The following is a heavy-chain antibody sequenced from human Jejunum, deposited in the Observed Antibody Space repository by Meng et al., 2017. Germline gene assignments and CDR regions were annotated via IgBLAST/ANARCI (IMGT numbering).Heavy chain of an antibody. CDR2: LNTDGSDK. D-gene: IGHD7-27*01. J-gene: IGHJ4*02. V-gene: IGHV3-7*01. Sequence: ESLKISCAASGFTIASSWMGWVRQAPGKGLEWVANLNTDGSDKYYMDSVKGRFTISRDNANNSLYLQMNSLRAEDTAVYYCVRDPGWGSVDYWGQGTLVTVSS. CDR1: GFTIASSW. CDR3: VRDPGWGSVDY.